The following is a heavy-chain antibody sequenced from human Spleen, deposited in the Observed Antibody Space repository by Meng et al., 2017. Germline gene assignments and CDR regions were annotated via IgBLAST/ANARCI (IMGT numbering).Heavy chain of an antibody. D-gene: IGHD6-19*01. Sequence: SETLSLTCVVSGGSFSDYYWSWIRQPPGKGLEWIGEINHSGSTNYNPSLESRATISVDTSQNNLSLKLSSVTAADSAVYYCARVKYSSGWYEDSIWGQGTLVTVSS. V-gene: IGHV4-34*01. CDR2: INHSGST. CDR1: GGSFSDYY. CDR3: ARVKYSSGWYEDSI. J-gene: IGHJ4*02.